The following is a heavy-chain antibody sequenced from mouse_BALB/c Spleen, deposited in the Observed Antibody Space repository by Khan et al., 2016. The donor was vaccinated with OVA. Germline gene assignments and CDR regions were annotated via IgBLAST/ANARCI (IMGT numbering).Heavy chain of an antibody. D-gene: IGHD2-14*01. J-gene: IGHJ3*01. V-gene: IGHV2-2*01. CDR1: GFSLTTYG. CDR2: IWSGGNT. CDR3: ARNSYMYDFTY. Sequence: QVQLKESGPGLVQPSQSLSITCTVSGFSLTTYGVHWVRQSPGKGLEWLGLIWSGGNTDYNAAFISRLSITKDTSKSPVFFKMNSLQADDTAMYYCARNSYMYDFTYWGQGTLVTVSA.